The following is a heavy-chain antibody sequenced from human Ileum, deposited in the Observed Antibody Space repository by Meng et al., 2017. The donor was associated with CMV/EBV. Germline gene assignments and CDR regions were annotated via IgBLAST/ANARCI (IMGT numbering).Heavy chain of an antibody. CDR1: DGSISYYD. D-gene: IGHD6-19*01. CDR2: ISSSGSI. V-gene: IGHV4-4*07. Sequence: VQLPESGPGLVKRSEALSLTCTVTDGSISYYDWSWIRQSADKGLEWIGRISSSGSINYNPSLESRLTLSVDTSKKQLSLKLSSVTAADTAVYYCARAEADTGNFEYWGQGTLVTVSS. J-gene: IGHJ4*02. CDR3: ARAEADTGNFEY.